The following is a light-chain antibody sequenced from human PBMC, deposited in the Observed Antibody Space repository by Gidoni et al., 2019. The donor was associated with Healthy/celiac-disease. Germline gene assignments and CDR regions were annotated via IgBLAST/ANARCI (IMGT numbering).Light chain of an antibody. J-gene: IGLJ2*01. Sequence: QSALTQPASVSGSPGQSITISCTGTSSDVGGYNYVSWDQQHPGKAPKLMIYEVSNRPSGVSNRFSGSKSGNTASLTISGLQAEDEADYYCSSYTSSSTLVGGGTKLTVL. CDR2: EVS. CDR1: SSDVGGYNY. V-gene: IGLV2-14*01. CDR3: SSYTSSSTL.